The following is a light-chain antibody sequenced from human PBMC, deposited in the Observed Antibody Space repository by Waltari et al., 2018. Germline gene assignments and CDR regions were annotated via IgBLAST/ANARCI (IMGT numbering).Light chain of an antibody. CDR3: QQYNNWPELT. J-gene: IGKJ4*01. Sequence: ELVMTQSPATLSVSPGERATLSCRANQSVSRNLAWYHQKPGQVPRLRIYGASTRATGIPARFSGSGSGTEFTLTISSLQSEDFAVYYCQQYNNWPELTFGGGTKVEIK. V-gene: IGKV3-15*01. CDR1: QSVSRN. CDR2: GAS.